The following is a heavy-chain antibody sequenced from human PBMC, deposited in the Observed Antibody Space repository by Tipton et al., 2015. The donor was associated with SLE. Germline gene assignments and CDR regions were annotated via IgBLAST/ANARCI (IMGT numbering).Heavy chain of an antibody. D-gene: IGHD6-13*01. Sequence: SLRLSCAASGFTFSDYYMSWIRQAPGKGLEWVSYISSSGSTIYYADSVKGRFTISRDDAKNSLYLQMNSLRAEDTAVYYCARSFSSSWLFDYWGQGTLVTVSS. CDR3: ARSFSSSWLFDY. CDR1: GFTFSDYY. J-gene: IGHJ4*02. CDR2: ISSSGSTI. V-gene: IGHV3-11*04.